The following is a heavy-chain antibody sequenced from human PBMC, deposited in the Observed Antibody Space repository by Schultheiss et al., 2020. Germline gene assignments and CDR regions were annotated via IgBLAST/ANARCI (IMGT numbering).Heavy chain of an antibody. CDR2: IWYDGSNK. V-gene: IGHV3-33*06. CDR1: GFTFSSYG. J-gene: IGHJ6*02. D-gene: IGHD2-15*01. Sequence: GESLKISCAASGFTFSSYGMHWVRQAPGKGLEWVAVIWYDGSNKYYADSVKGRFTISRDNSKNTLYLQMNSLRAEDTAVYYCAKGGYCSGGSCPYYGMDVWGQGTTVTVSS. CDR3: AKGGYCSGGSCPYYGMDV.